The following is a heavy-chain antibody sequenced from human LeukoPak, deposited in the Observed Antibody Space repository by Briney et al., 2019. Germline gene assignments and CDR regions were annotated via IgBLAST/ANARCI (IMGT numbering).Heavy chain of an antibody. CDR2: ISFDGSDK. J-gene: IGHJ4*02. V-gene: IGHV3-30*04. CDR1: GFTFKSYP. D-gene: IGHD3-10*01. Sequence: GRPLRLSCAASGFTFKSYPMHWVRQAPGEGLEWVRLISFDGSDKSYAASVEGRFTNSRDNSKNMLYLQMNSLSAEDTAVYYCARVLGFGSPPAYWGQGTLVSVSS. CDR3: ARVLGFGSPPAY.